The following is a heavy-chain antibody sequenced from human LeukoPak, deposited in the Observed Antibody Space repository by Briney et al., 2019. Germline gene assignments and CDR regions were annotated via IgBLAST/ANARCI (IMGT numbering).Heavy chain of an antibody. J-gene: IGHJ4*02. CDR1: GFTFSNAS. CDR2: IRYDSET. CDR3: ARDWFGDSDGIDS. D-gene: IGHD3-10*01. Sequence: GGSLRLSCGTSGFTFSNASISWVRQAPGKGLEWVSSIRYDSETIYYADSVKGRFTISRDNSKNTLYLEMNSLRAEDTALYYCARDWFGDSDGIDSWGQGTLVTVSS. V-gene: IGHV3-53*01.